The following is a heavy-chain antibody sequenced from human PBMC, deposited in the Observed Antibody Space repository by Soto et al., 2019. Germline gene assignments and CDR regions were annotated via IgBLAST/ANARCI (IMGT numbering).Heavy chain of an antibody. V-gene: IGHV4-34*01. J-gene: IGHJ4*02. CDR3: ARGTAAGNGAYFDY. CDR2: INHSGST. Sequence: PSETLSLTCAVYGGSFSGYYWSWIRQPPGKGLEWIGEINHSGSTNYNPSLKSRVTISVDTSKNQFSLKLSSVTAADTAVYYCARGTAAGNGAYFDYWGQGTLVTVS. D-gene: IGHD6-13*01. CDR1: GGSFSGYY.